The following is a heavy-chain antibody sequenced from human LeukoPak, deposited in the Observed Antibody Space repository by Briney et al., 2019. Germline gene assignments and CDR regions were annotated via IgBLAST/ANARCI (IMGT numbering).Heavy chain of an antibody. CDR2: ISWNSGSI. CDR3: AKDKAPLYSGYDWDLDF. V-gene: IGHV3-9*01. J-gene: IGHJ4*02. Sequence: GGSLRLSCAASGFTFHHYAIHWVRQVPGKGLEWVSGISWNSGSIGYVDSVKGRFTISRDNAKNSVYLQMNSLRAEDTALYYCAKDKAPLYSGYDWDLDFWGQGTLDTVSS. D-gene: IGHD5-12*01. CDR1: GFTFHHYA.